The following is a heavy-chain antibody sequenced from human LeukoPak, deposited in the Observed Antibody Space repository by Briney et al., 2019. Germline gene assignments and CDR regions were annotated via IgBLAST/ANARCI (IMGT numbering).Heavy chain of an antibody. CDR2: MNPNSGNT. CDR3: ARASYYCSSTSCYVDWFDP. V-gene: IGHV1-8*01. Sequence: ASVKVSCKASGYTFTSYDINWVQQATGQGLEWMGWMNPNSGNTGYAQKFQGRVTMTRNTSISTAYMELSSLRSEDTAVYYCARASYYCSSTSCYVDWFDPWGQGTLVTVSS. J-gene: IGHJ5*02. CDR1: GYTFTSYD. D-gene: IGHD2-2*01.